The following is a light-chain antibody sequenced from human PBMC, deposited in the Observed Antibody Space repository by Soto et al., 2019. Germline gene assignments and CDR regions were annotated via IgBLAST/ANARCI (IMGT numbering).Light chain of an antibody. V-gene: IGKV3-15*01. J-gene: IGKJ1*01. CDR2: EVS. Sequence: EILLTQSPCTLALSPGERATLSCRASQNVDSNYLAWYQQKPGQAPRLLIYEVSTRATYIPARFSGRGSSTEFTLTISSLQAEDSEVYYCQQYQDWPRTFGQGTKVDIK. CDR3: QQYQDWPRT. CDR1: QNVDSN.